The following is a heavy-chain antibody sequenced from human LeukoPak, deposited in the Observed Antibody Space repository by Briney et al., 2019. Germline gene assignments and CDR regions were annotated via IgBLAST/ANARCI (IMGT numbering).Heavy chain of an antibody. CDR2: INHSGST. D-gene: IGHD3-3*01. CDR1: GGSFSGYY. V-gene: IGHV4-34*01. Sequence: SETLSLTCAVYGGSFSGYYWSWIRQPPGKGLEWIGEINHSGSTNYNPSLKSRVTISVDTSKNQFSLKLSSVTAADTAVYYCARGLGVFVWSGYYSERYFDYWGQGTLVTVSS. J-gene: IGHJ4*02. CDR3: ARGLGVFVWSGYYSERYFDY.